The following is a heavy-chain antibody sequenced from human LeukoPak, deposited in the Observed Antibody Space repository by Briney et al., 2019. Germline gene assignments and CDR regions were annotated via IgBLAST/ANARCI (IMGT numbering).Heavy chain of an antibody. J-gene: IGHJ6*03. V-gene: IGHV3-23*01. CDR3: AQRSCSSTSCYPYYYYMDV. CDR1: GFTFSSYA. CDR2: ISGSGGST. D-gene: IGHD2-2*01. Sequence: GGSLRLSCAASGFTFSSYAMSWVRQAPGKGLEWVSAISGSGGSTYYADSVKGRFTISRDNSKNTLYLPMTSLRAEDTAAYSCAQRSCSSTSCYPYYYYMDVWGKGTTVTVSS.